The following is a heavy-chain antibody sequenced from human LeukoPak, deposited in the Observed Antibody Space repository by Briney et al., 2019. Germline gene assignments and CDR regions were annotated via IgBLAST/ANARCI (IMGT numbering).Heavy chain of an antibody. V-gene: IGHV4-39*01. Sequence: SETLSLTCTVSGGSISSSSYYWGWIRQPPGKGLEWIGSIYYSGSTYYNPSLKSRVTISVDTSKNQFSLKLSSVTAADTAVYYCARHDKGLSYGDSHPDYWGQGTLVTVSS. CDR2: IYYSGST. J-gene: IGHJ4*02. D-gene: IGHD4-17*01. CDR1: GGSISSSSYY. CDR3: ARHDKGLSYGDSHPDY.